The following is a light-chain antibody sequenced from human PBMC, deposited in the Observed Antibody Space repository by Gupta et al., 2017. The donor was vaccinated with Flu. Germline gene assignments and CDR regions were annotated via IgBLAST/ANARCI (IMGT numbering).Light chain of an antibody. V-gene: IGKV3-15*01. J-gene: IGKJ1*01. CDR2: DAS. Sequence: EIVMTQSPGTLSVSPGERATLSCRASQSVSATLAWYMQKPGQPPRLLIPDASTRAPGIPARFSGGGSGTEFTLTISSMQSEEFAVYYCQQYNRWPVTFGQGTKVEVK. CDR1: QSVSAT. CDR3: QQYNRWPVT.